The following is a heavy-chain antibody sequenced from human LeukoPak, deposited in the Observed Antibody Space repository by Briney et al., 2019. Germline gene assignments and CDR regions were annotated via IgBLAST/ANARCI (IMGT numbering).Heavy chain of an antibody. D-gene: IGHD2-2*01. CDR2: ITPIFGTA. J-gene: IGHJ5*02. Sequence: ASVKVSCKASGGTFSSYAISWVRQAPGQGLEWMGRITPIFGTANYAQKFQGRVTITADKSTSTAYMELSSLRSEDTAVYYCARSGCSSTSCYAGHWFDPWGQGTLVTVSS. CDR3: ARSGCSSTSCYAGHWFDP. CDR1: GGTFSSYA. V-gene: IGHV1-69*06.